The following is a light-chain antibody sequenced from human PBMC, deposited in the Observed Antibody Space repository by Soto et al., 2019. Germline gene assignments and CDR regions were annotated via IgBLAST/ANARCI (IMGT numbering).Light chain of an antibody. Sequence: QSALTQPASVSGSPGQSITISCTGTSSDVGSYNLVSWYQQHPGKAPKLMIYEVSKRPSGVSNRFSGSKSCNTASLTISGLQAEDEADYYCCSYAGSSTMVFGGGTKLTVL. V-gene: IGLV2-23*02. CDR1: SSDVGSYNL. J-gene: IGLJ2*01. CDR2: EVS. CDR3: CSYAGSSTMV.